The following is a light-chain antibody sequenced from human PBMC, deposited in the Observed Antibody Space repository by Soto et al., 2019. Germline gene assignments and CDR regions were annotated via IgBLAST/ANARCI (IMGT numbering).Light chain of an antibody. V-gene: IGLV2-8*01. J-gene: IGLJ2*01. CDR2: EVI. CDR3: TSYAGSNNVV. Sequence: QSVLTQPPSASGSPGQSVTISCTGTSSDVGGYYYVSWHQHHSGKAPKLIIYEVIKRPSGVPDRFSGSKSDNTASLTVSGLRAEDEAHYYCTSYAGSNNVVFGGGTKLTVL. CDR1: SSDVGGYYY.